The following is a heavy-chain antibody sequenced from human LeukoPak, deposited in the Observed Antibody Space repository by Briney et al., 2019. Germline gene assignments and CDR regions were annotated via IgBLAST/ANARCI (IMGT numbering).Heavy chain of an antibody. Sequence: SETLPLTCTVSGGSISSYYWSWIRQPPGKGLEWIGYIYYSGSTNYNPSLKSRVTISVDTSKNQFSLKLSSVTAADTAVYYCARVDDSSGYYFDYWGQGTLVTVSS. CDR2: IYYSGST. D-gene: IGHD3-22*01. CDR3: ARVDDSSGYYFDY. J-gene: IGHJ4*02. V-gene: IGHV4-59*01. CDR1: GGSISSYY.